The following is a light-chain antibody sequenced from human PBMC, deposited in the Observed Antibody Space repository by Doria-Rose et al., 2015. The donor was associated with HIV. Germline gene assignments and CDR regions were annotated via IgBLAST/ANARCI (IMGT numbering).Light chain of an antibody. CDR3: HQYGTSWT. CDR2: DGS. CDR1: QSFSSIY. V-gene: IGKV3-20*01. J-gene: IGKJ1*01. Sequence: TQSPGTLSLSPGERATLSCRASQSFSSIYLAWYQQKPGQAPSLPIYDGSTRATGIPDRFSASGSGTDFTLTINRLEPEDFALYYCHQYGTSWTFGQGTKVEI.